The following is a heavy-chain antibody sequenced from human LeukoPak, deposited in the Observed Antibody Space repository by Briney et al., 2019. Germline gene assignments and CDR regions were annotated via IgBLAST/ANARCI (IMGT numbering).Heavy chain of an antibody. CDR1: GFTFSSYG. CDR3: ARAEYQLPHYFDY. J-gene: IGHJ4*02. D-gene: IGHD2-2*01. V-gene: IGHV3-33*01. Sequence: GGSLRLSCTASGFTFSSYGVHWVRQAPGKGLVWVAVIWNDGSNKYYADSVKGRFTISRDNSKNTLYLQMNSLRAEDTAVYYCARAEYQLPHYFDYWGQGTLVTVSS. CDR2: IWNDGSNK.